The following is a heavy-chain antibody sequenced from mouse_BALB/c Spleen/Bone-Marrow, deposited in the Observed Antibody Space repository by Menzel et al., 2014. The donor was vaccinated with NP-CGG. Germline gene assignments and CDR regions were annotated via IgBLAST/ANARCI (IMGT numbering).Heavy chain of an antibody. D-gene: IGHD2-12*01. Sequence: EVQLQQSGAELVKPGASVKLSCTASGFNIKDTYMHWVKQRPEQGLEWIGRIDPANGNTKYDPKFQGRATVTADTSSSTAYLQLSSLTSEDTAVYYCARYCYRTMDYWGQGTSVTVSS. CDR2: IDPANGNT. CDR3: ARYCYRTMDY. V-gene: IGHV14-3*02. CDR1: GFNIKDTY. J-gene: IGHJ4*01.